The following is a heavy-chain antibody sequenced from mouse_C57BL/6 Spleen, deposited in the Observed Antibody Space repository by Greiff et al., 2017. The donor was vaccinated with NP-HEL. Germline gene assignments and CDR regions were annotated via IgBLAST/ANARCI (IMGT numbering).Heavy chain of an antibody. D-gene: IGHD1-1*01. J-gene: IGHJ4*01. CDR1: GFNIKDDY. Sequence: DVKLVESGAELVRPGASVKLSCTASGFNIKDDYMHWVKQRPEQGLEWIGWIDPENGDTEYASKFQGKATITADTSSNTAYLQLSSLTSEDTAVYYCTSLITTGSSGAMDYWGQGTSVTVSS. CDR3: TSLITTGSSGAMDY. CDR2: IDPENGDT. V-gene: IGHV14-4*01.